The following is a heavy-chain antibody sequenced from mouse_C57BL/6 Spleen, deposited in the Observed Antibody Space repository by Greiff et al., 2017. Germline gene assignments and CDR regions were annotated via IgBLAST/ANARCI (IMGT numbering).Heavy chain of an antibody. CDR3: ARGDDGYSLFDY. CDR1: GYAFSSYW. J-gene: IGHJ2*01. CDR2: IYPGDGDT. Sequence: VKLMESGAELVKPGASVKISCKASGYAFSSYWMNWVKQRPGKGLEWIGQIYPGDGDTNYNGKFKGKATLTADKSSSTAYMQLSSLTSEDSAVYFCARGDDGYSLFDYWGQGTTLTVSS. D-gene: IGHD2-3*01. V-gene: IGHV1-80*01.